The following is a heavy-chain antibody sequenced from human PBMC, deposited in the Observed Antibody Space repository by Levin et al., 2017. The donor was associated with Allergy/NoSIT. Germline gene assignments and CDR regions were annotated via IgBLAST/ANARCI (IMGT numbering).Heavy chain of an antibody. CDR1: GFTFSSYW. D-gene: IGHD1-7*01. Sequence: LSGGSLRLSCAASGFTFSSYWMHWVRQAPGKGLVWVSRINSDGSSTSYADSVKGRFTISRDNAKNTLYLQMNSLRAEDTAVYYCARDTAGTTVDYYYYGMDVWGQGTTVTVSS. CDR3: ARDTAGTTVDYYYYGMDV. CDR2: INSDGSST. V-gene: IGHV3-74*01. J-gene: IGHJ6*02.